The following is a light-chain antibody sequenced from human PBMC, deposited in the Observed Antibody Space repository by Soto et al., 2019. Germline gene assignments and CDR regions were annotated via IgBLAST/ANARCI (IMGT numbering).Light chain of an antibody. CDR2: EVS. V-gene: IGLV2-18*02. CDR3: SSFTSGSTFV. CDR1: SSDVGSYNR. J-gene: IGLJ1*01. Sequence: QSVLTQPPSVSGSPGQSVTFSCTGTSSDVGSYNRVSWFQQPPGTAPKLMIYEVSNRPSGVPDRFSGSKSGNTASLTISGLQAEDEADYYCSSFTSGSTFVFGTGTKVTVL.